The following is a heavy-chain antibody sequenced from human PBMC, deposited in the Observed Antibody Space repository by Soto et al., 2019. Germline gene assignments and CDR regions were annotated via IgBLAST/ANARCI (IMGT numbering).Heavy chain of an antibody. CDR3: ARGGDGDSEY. CDR1: GGSISSSSYY. J-gene: IGHJ4*02. V-gene: IGHV4-39*01. CDR2: IYHSGST. Sequence: QLQLQESGPGLVKPSETLSLTCTVSGGSISSSSYYWGWIRQPPGKGLEWIGSIYHSGSTYYNPSLKSRVTISVDTSKNQFSLKLSSVTAADTAVYYCARGGDGDSEYWGQGTLVTVSS. D-gene: IGHD2-21*02.